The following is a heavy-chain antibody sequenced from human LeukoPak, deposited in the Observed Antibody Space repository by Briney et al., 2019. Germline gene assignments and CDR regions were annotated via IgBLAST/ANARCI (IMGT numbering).Heavy chain of an antibody. CDR3: ARGDGGLSDY. Sequence: TSETLSLTCAVYGGSFSGYYWSWIRQPPGKGLEWIGEINHSGSTNYNPSLKSRVTISVDTSKNQFSLKLSSVTAADTAVYYCARGDGGLSDYWGQGTLVTVSS. V-gene: IGHV4-34*01. CDR2: INHSGST. CDR1: GGSFSGYY. J-gene: IGHJ4*02. D-gene: IGHD4-23*01.